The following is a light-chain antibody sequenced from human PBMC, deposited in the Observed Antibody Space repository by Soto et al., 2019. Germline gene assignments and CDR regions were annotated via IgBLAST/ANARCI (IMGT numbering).Light chain of an antibody. CDR2: AAS. CDR3: QNYNTPPLT. J-gene: IGKJ1*01. Sequence: DIQMTQSPSSLSASVGDRVTITCRASRGISNYLAWYQQKPGKVPKVLIYAASTLPSGVPSRFSGSGSGTNFTFTISSLQPEDGATYYCQNYNTPPLTFGRGTKVDIK. CDR1: RGISNY. V-gene: IGKV1-27*01.